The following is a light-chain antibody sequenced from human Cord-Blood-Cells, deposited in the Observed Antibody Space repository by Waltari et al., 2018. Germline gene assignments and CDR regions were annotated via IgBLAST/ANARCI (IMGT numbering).Light chain of an antibody. CDR1: QGISSY. Sequence: AIRITHSPSSLSTSTATRVTITFRANQGISSYLAWYQQKPGKAPKLLTYAASTLQSGVPSRFSGSGSGTDFTLTISCLQSEDFATYYCQQYYSYPYTFGQGTKLEIK. J-gene: IGKJ2*01. CDR3: QQYYSYPYT. CDR2: AAS. V-gene: IGKV1-8*01.